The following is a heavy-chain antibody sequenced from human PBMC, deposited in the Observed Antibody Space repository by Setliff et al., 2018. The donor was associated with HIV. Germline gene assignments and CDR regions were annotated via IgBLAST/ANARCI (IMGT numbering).Heavy chain of an antibody. D-gene: IGHD2-2*01. CDR2: LHLSGDT. V-gene: IGHV4-61*10. Sequence: SETLSLPCTVSGDSINSGTYYWSWIRQPAGKGLEWIGRLHLSGDTNYNPSLKSRVTMSIDTSKNQFSLKLSSVTAADTAVYYCVRGYCSSTTCYDDYYYMDVWGKGSTVTVSS. CDR3: VRGYCSSTTCYDDYYYMDV. CDR1: GDSINSGTYY. J-gene: IGHJ6*03.